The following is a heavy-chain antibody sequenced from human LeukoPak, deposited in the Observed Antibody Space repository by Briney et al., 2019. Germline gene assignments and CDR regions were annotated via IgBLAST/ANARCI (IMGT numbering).Heavy chain of an antibody. D-gene: IGHD3-10*01. J-gene: IGHJ6*02. CDR3: ARVPMVRGVNYYYGMDV. CDR2: IYYSGST. Sequence: SETLSLTCTVSGGSINSGGYFWSWIRQHPGKGLEWIGYIYYSGSTYYNPSLKSRVTISADTSKNQFSLKLSSVTAADTAVYYCARVPMVRGVNYYYGMDVWGQGTTVTVSS. V-gene: IGHV4-31*03. CDR1: GGSINSGGYF.